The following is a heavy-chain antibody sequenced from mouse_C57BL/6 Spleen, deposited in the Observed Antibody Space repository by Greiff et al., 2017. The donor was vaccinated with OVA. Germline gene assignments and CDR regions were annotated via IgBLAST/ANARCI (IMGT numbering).Heavy chain of an antibody. Sequence: EVKLQQSGPELVKPGASVKISCKASGYTFTDYYMNWVKQSHGKSLEWIGDINPNNGGTSYNQKFKGKATLTVDKSSSTAYMELRSLTSEDSAVYYCARGTTVVDYWGQGTTLTVSS. V-gene: IGHV1-26*01. CDR3: ARGTTVVDY. J-gene: IGHJ2*01. D-gene: IGHD1-1*01. CDR1: GYTFTDYY. CDR2: INPNNGGT.